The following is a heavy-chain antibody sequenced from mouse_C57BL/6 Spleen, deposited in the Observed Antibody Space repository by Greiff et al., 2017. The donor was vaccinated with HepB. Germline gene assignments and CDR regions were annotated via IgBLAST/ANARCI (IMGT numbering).Heavy chain of an antibody. CDR2: INPSSGYT. V-gene: IGHV1-4*01. CDR3: AREEGTVVATGDAMDY. Sequence: VQRVESGAELARPGASVKMSCKASGYTFTSYTMHWVKQRPGQGLEWIGYINPSSGYTKYNQKFKDKATLTADKSSSTAYMQLSSLTSEDSAVYYCAREEGTVVATGDAMDYWGQGTSVTVSS. D-gene: IGHD1-1*01. J-gene: IGHJ4*01. CDR1: GYTFTSYT.